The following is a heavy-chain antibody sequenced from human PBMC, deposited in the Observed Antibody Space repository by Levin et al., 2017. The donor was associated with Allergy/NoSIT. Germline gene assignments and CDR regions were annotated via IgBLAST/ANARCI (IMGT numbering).Heavy chain of an antibody. CDR2: TYYRSKWSN. CDR3: AREGDGYGGYDIDY. V-gene: IGHV6-1*01. Sequence: SQTLSLTCAISGDSVSSKSAAWNWIRQSPSRGLEWLGRTYYRSKWSNDYAVSVKSRITIKPDISKNQFSLQLNSVTPEDTAVYYCAREGDGYGGYDIDYWGQGTLVTVSS. CDR1: GDSVSSKSAA. D-gene: IGHD5-12*01. J-gene: IGHJ4*02.